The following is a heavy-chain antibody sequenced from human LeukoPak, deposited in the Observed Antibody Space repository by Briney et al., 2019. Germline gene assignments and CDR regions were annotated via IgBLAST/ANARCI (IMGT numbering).Heavy chain of an antibody. D-gene: IGHD6-19*01. CDR1: GFTVSSNH. J-gene: IGHJ1*01. CDR3: AKDDSSGLITLGTFQH. V-gene: IGHV3-21*01. CDR2: ISSGSTYI. Sequence: GGSLRLSCAVSGFTVSSNHMSWVRQAPGKGLEWVSSISSGSTYIYYADSVRGRFTISRDNANNSLYLQMNSLRAEDTAVYFCAKDDSSGLITLGTFQHWGQGTLVTVSS.